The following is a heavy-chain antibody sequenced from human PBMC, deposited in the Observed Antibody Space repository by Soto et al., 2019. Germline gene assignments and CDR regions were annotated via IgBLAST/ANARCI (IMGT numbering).Heavy chain of an antibody. CDR3: TVSLVVVTATDY. D-gene: IGHD2-21*02. Sequence: VQLVESGGGLVKPGGSLRLSCAASGFTFSNAWMSWVRQAPGKGLEWVGRIKSKTDGGTTDYAAPVKGRFTISRDDSKNTLYLQMNSLKTEDTAVYYCTVSLVVVTATDYWGQGTLVTVSS. J-gene: IGHJ4*02. V-gene: IGHV3-15*01. CDR2: IKSKTDGGTT. CDR1: GFTFSNAW.